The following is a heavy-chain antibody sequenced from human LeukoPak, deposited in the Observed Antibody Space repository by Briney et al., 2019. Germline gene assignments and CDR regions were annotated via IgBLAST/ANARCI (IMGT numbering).Heavy chain of an antibody. CDR3: ARDVYYYDSSGYRTPDAFDI. D-gene: IGHD3-22*01. CDR1: GYTFTSYC. J-gene: IGHJ3*02. V-gene: IGHV1-46*01. CDR2: INPSGGST. Sequence: ASVKVSCKASGYTFTSYCMHWVRQTPGQGLEWMGIINPSGGSTSYAQKFQGRVTMTRDTSTSTVYMELSSLRSEDTAVYYCARDVYYYDSSGYRTPDAFDIWGQGTMVTVSS.